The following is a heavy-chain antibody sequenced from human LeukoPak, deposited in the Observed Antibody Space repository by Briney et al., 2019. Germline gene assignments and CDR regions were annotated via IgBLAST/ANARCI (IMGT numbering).Heavy chain of an antibody. CDR3: ARQRITIFAVASRAFDI. CDR2: ISAYNGNT. CDR1: GYTFTSYG. Sequence: ASVKVSCKASGYTFTSYGISWVRQAPGQGLEWMGWISAYNGNTNYAQKLQGRVTMTTDTSTSTAYMELRSLRSDDTAVYYCARQRITIFAVASRAFDIWGQGTMVTVSS. J-gene: IGHJ3*02. D-gene: IGHD3-3*01. V-gene: IGHV1-18*01.